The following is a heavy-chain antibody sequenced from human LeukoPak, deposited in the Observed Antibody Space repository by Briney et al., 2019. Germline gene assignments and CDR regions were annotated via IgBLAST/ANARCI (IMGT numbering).Heavy chain of an antibody. J-gene: IGHJ4*02. D-gene: IGHD4-17*01. CDR2: ISSSSSYI. CDR3: ASPTVTAGDY. V-gene: IGHV3-21*01. Sequence: GGSLRLSCAASGFTFSSYSMNWLRQAPGKGLEWVSSISSSSSYIYYADSVKRRFTISRDNPKNSLYLQMNSLGAEETAVYYGASPTVTAGDYWGQGTLVTVSS. CDR1: GFTFSSYS.